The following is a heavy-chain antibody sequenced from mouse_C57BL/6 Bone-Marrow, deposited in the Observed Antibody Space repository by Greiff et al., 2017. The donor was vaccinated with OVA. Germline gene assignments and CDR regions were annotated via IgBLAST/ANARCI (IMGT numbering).Heavy chain of an antibody. Sequence: EVQLVESGGGLVKPGGSLKLSCAASGFTFSSYAMSWVRQTPEKRLEWVATISDGGSYTYYPDNVKGRFTISRDNAKNNLYLQMSHLKSEDTAMYYCARDGQLRLRAWFAYWGQGTLVTVSA. CDR2: ISDGGSYT. V-gene: IGHV5-4*01. CDR1: GFTFSSYA. J-gene: IGHJ3*01. CDR3: ARDGQLRLRAWFAY. D-gene: IGHD3-2*02.